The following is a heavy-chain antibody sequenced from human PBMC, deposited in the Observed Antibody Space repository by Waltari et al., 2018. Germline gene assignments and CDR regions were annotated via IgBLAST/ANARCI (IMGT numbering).Heavy chain of an antibody. V-gene: IGHV3-23*04. CDR2: ISASGDST. CDR1: GFTFGSYA. Sequence: EVQLVESGGGLVQPGGSLRLSCAASGFTFGSYAMSWVRQAPGKGLEWVSAISASGDSTHYLDSVKGRLTISRDNSKDTLYLQMNSLRVEDTAVYYCAKGNADLDSWGQGALVTVSS. CDR3: AKGNADLDS. J-gene: IGHJ4*02.